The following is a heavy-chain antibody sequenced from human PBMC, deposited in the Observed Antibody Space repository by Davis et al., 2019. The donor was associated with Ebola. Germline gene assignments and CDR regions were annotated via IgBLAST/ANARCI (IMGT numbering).Heavy chain of an antibody. CDR3: AAELSGDSFEI. CDR2: IKQDGRDK. Sequence: PGGSLRLSCAASGFTFSTYWMSWVRQAPGKGLEWVANIKQDGRDKYYVDAVKGRFTISSDNVKNSLFLQMDSLRAEDTALYYCAAELSGDSFEIWGQGIMVTVSS. CDR1: GFTFSTYW. V-gene: IGHV3-7*03. D-gene: IGHD1-26*01. J-gene: IGHJ3*02.